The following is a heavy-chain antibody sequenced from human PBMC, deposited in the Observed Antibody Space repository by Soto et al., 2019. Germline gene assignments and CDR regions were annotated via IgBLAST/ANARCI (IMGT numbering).Heavy chain of an antibody. J-gene: IGHJ6*03. CDR2: IWYDGSNK. CDR1: GFTLSTYG. D-gene: IGHD3-3*01. V-gene: IGHV3-33*01. CDR3: ARDAALRPYYDFWSGSSMDV. Sequence: PGGSLRLSCAASGFTLSTYGMHWVRQAPGKGLEWVAVIWYDGSNKYYADSVKGRFTISRDNSKNTLYLQMNSLRAEDTAVYYCARDAALRPYYDFWSGSSMDVWGKGTTVTVSS.